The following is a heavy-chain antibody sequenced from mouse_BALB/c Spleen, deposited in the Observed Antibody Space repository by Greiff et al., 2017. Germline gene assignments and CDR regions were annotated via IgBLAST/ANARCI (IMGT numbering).Heavy chain of an antibody. CDR3: ARQGGSTMITRGSYYAMDY. V-gene: IGHV5-6*01. J-gene: IGHJ4*01. Sequence: EVKLVESGGDLVKPGGSLKLSCAASGFTFSSYGMSWVRQTPAKRLEWVATISSGGSYTYYPDSVKGRFTISRDNAKNTLYLQMSSLKSEDTAMYYCARQGGSTMITRGSYYAMDYWGQGTAVTVSS. D-gene: IGHD2-4*01. CDR1: GFTFSSYG. CDR2: ISSGGSYT.